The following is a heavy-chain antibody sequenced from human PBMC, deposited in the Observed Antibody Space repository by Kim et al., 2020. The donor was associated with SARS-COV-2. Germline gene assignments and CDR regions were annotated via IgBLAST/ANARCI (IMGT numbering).Heavy chain of an antibody. CDR3: ARVLAGDTAMVKGKGRKYYYYGMDV. D-gene: IGHD5-18*01. J-gene: IGHJ6*02. Sequence: GGSLRLSCAASGFTFSSYSMNWVRQAPGKGLEWVSSISSSSSYIYYADSVKGRFTISRDNAKNSLYLQMNSLRAEDTAVYYCARVLAGDTAMVKGKGRKYYYYGMDVWGQGTTVTVSS. V-gene: IGHV3-21*01. CDR1: GFTFSSYS. CDR2: ISSSSSYI.